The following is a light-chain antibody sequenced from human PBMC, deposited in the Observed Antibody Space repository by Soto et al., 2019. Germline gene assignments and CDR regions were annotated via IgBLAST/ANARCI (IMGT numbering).Light chain of an antibody. Sequence: AIQLTQSPSSLSASVGDRVTITCRASQGTNSALAWYQQKPGKAPKLLIYDASSLESGVPSRFSGSGSGTDFTLTISSLQPEDFETYYCQQFNSYPRTFGPGTKVDIK. CDR1: QGTNSA. J-gene: IGKJ3*01. V-gene: IGKV1-13*02. CDR3: QQFNSYPRT. CDR2: DAS.